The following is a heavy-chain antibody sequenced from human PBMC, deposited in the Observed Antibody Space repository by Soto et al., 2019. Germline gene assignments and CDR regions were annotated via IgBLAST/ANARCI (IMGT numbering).Heavy chain of an antibody. CDR2: IYYSGST. CDR1: GGSISSSSYY. V-gene: IGHV4-39*01. J-gene: IGHJ4*02. D-gene: IGHD2-21*02. Sequence: SETLSLTCTVSGGSISSSSYYWGWIRQPPGKGLEWIGSIYYSGSTYYNPSLKSRVTISVDTSKNQFSLKPSSVTAADTAVYYCARHALNPYCGGDCYPGAISCWGQGTLVTVSS. CDR3: ARHALNPYCGGDCYPGAISC.